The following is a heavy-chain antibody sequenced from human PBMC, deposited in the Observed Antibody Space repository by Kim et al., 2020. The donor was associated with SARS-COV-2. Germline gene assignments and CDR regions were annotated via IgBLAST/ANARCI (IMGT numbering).Heavy chain of an antibody. Sequence: GGSLRLSCAASGFTFSSYGMHWVRQAPGKGLEWVAVISYDGSNKYYADSVKGRFTISRDNSKNTLYLQMNSLRAEDTAVYYCAKEGRITRKRPPFNGMDVWGKGTTVTASS. CDR1: GFTFSSYG. J-gene: IGHJ6*04. CDR2: ISYDGSNK. V-gene: IGHV3-30*18. CDR3: AKEGRITRKRPPFNGMDV. D-gene: IGHD1-20*01.